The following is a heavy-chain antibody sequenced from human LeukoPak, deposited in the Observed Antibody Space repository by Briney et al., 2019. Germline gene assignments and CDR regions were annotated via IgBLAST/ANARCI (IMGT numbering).Heavy chain of an antibody. CDR2: IYTSGST. J-gene: IGHJ4*02. CDR3: ARNNYYDSSGYYQPEEPLDY. D-gene: IGHD3-22*01. CDR1: GGSISSYY. V-gene: IGHV4-4*07. Sequence: SETLSLTCTVSGGSISSYYWSWIRQPAGKGLEWIGRIYTSGSTNYNPSLKSRVTMSVDTSKNQFSLKLSSVTAADTAVYYCARNNYYDSSGYYQPEEPLDYWGQGTLVTVSS.